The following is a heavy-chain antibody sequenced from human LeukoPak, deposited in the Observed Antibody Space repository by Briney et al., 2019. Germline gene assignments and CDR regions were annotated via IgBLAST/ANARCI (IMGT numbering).Heavy chain of an antibody. CDR1: GGSISSSSYY. V-gene: IGHV4-61*02. CDR2: IYTSGST. Sequence: SETLSLTCTVSGGSISSSSYYWSWIRQPAGKGLEWIGRIYTSGSTNYNPSLKSRVTISVDTSKNQFSLKLSSVTAADTAVYYCARARPHYYMDVWGKGTTVTVSS. CDR3: ARARPHYYMDV. J-gene: IGHJ6*03. D-gene: IGHD6-6*01.